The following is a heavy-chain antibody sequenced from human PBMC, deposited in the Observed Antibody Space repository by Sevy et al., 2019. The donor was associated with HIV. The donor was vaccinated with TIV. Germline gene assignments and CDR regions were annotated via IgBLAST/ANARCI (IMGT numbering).Heavy chain of an antibody. CDR2: INHSGST. CDR3: SNLLAAAAEGLDY. Sequence: SETLSLTCAVYGGSFSGYYWSWIRQPPGKGLEWIGEINHSGSTNYNPSLKSRVTVSVDTSKNQFSLKLSSVTAADTAVYYCSNLLAAAAEGLDYWGQGTLVTVSS. V-gene: IGHV4-34*01. CDR1: GGSFSGYY. J-gene: IGHJ4*02. D-gene: IGHD6-13*01.